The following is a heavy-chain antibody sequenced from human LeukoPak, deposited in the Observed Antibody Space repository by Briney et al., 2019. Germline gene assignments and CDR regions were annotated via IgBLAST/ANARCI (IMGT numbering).Heavy chain of an antibody. CDR2: ISSSSSYI. Sequence: GGSLRLSCAGSGFSVGNYYMSWVRQAPGKGLEWVSSISSSSSYIYYADSVKGRFTISRDNAKNSLYLQMNSLRAEDTAVYYCASLPLWYYDSIVDYWGQGTLVTVSS. V-gene: IGHV3-21*01. CDR3: ASLPLWYYDSIVDY. CDR1: GFSVGNYY. D-gene: IGHD3-22*01. J-gene: IGHJ4*02.